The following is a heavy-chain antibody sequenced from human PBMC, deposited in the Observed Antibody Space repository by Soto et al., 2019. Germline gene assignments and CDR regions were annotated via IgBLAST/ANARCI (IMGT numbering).Heavy chain of an antibody. J-gene: IGHJ5*02. V-gene: IGHV1-8*01. CDR1: GYTFTSYD. CDR3: AKERTRGFDP. CDR2: MTPNSGKT. Sequence: QVHLVQSGAEVRKPGASVKVSCKASGYTFTSYDIDWVRQATGQGIEWMGWMTPNSGKTAYAQKYQGRVTMTRNTSISTAHMDLNSLRSEDTAVYYCAKERTRGFDPWGQGTLVTVSS.